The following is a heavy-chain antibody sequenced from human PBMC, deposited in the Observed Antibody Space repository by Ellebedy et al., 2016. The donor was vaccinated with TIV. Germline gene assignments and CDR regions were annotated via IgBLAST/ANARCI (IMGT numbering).Heavy chain of an antibody. Sequence: PGGSLRLSCAVSGFALKNYAMHWVRQVPGKGLEWVALIWHDGTHKYYADSVRGRFTISRDSSKNTMSLQMDGLRVEDTALYYCAREPRQGHSDWSPSDYFDYWGQGTLVTVSS. CDR3: AREPRQGHSDWSPSDYFDY. J-gene: IGHJ4*02. V-gene: IGHV3-33*01. CDR2: IWHDGTHK. CDR1: GFALKNYA. D-gene: IGHD3-9*01.